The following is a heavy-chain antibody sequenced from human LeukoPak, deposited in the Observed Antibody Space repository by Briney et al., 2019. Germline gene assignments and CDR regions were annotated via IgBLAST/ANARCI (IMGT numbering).Heavy chain of an antibody. J-gene: IGHJ4*02. CDR2: MNPNSGNT. CDR3: ARARRLAGTFRYYFDY. V-gene: IGHV1-8*01. CDR1: GYTFTSYD. Sequence: ASVKVSCKASGYTFTSYDINWVRQATGQGLEWMGWMNPNSGNTGYAQKFQGRVTMTRNTSISTAYMELSSLRSEDTAVYYCARARRLAGTFRYYFDYWGQGTLVTVSS. D-gene: IGHD6-19*01.